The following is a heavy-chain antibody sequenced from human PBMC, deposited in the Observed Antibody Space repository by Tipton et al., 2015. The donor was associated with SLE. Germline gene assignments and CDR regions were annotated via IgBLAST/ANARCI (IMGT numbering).Heavy chain of an antibody. V-gene: IGHV1-69*01. CDR1: GGTFSSYA. CDR2: IIPIFGTA. CDR3: ARAGRIAVAGTLYYYYYYMDV. Sequence: QLVQSGPEVKKPGSSVKVSCKASGGTFSSYAISWVRQAPGQGLEWMGGIIPIFGTANYAQKFQGRVTITADESTSTAYMELSSLRSEDTAVYYCARAGRIAVAGTLYYYYYYMDVWGKGTTVTVSS. D-gene: IGHD6-19*01. J-gene: IGHJ6*03.